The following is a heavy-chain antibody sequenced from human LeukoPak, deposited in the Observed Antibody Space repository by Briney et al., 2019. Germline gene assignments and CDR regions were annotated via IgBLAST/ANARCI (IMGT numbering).Heavy chain of an antibody. D-gene: IGHD2-21*02. CDR2: IWYDGSNK. Sequence: PGVSLRLSCAASGFTFSSYGMHWVRQTPGKGLEWVAVIWYDGSNKYYADSVRGRFTISRDNSKNTLYLQMNSLRAEDTAVYYCARETVFDYWGQGTLVTVSS. CDR3: ARETVFDY. V-gene: IGHV3-33*01. CDR1: GFTFSSYG. J-gene: IGHJ4*02.